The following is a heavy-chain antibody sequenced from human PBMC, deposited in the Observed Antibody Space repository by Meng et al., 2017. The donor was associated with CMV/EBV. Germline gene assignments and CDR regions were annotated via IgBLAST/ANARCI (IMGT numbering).Heavy chain of an antibody. CDR3: ARIVVVITDGNWFDP. V-gene: IGHV3-74*01. CDR2: INSDGSST. D-gene: IGHD3-22*01. Sequence: GESLKISCAASGFTFSRYWMHWVRQGPRRGLVWVSRINSDGSSTNYADSVKGRFTISRDNANNTLYLQMNSLRAEDTAVYYCARIVVVITDGNWFDPWGQGTLVTVSS. J-gene: IGHJ5*02. CDR1: GFTFSRYW.